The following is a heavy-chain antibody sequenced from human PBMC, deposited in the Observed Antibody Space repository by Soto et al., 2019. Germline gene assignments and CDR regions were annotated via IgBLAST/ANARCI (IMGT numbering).Heavy chain of an antibody. CDR1: GGSISSYY. CDR3: ARALDYYGSGSYYRYYMDV. J-gene: IGHJ6*03. D-gene: IGHD3-10*01. V-gene: IGHV4-59*01. CDR2: IYYSGST. Sequence: PSETLSLTCTVSGGSISSYYWSWIRQPPGKGLEWIGYIYYSGSTNYNPSLKSRVTISVDTSKNQFSLKLSSVTAADTAVYYCARALDYYGSGSYYRYYMDVWGKGTTVTVSS.